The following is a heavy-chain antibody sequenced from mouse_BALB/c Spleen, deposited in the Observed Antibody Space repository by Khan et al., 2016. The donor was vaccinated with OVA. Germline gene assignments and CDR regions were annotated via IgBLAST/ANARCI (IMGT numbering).Heavy chain of an antibody. Sequence: QVQLQQSGPELVKPGALVKISCRASGYTFTAYDIHWMKQRPGQGLEWIGWIYPGAGSPKYNENFRGKATLTADNSSNTAYMQLSSLTSEKTAGYFWAREGLRGVAMDYWGQGTSVSVAA. CDR2: IYPGAGSP. CDR3: AREGLRGVAMDY. D-gene: IGHD2-4*01. CDR1: GYTFTAYD. J-gene: IGHJ4*01. V-gene: IGHV1S56*01.